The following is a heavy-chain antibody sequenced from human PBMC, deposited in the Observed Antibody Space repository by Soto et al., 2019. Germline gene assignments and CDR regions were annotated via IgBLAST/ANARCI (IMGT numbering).Heavy chain of an antibody. Sequence: PSETLSLTCTVSGGSISSYYWSWIRQPPGKGLEWIGYIYYSGSTNYNPSLKSRVTISVDTSKSQFSLKLSSVTAADTAVYYCARGTTIFGVVTIDDAFDIWGQGTMVTVSS. CDR1: GGSISSYY. CDR2: IYYSGST. CDR3: ARGTTIFGVVTIDDAFDI. J-gene: IGHJ3*02. V-gene: IGHV4-59*01. D-gene: IGHD3-3*01.